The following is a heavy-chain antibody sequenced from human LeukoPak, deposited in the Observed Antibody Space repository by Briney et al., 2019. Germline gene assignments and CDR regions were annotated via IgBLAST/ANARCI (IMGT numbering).Heavy chain of an antibody. CDR1: GGSFSGYY. J-gene: IGHJ3*02. D-gene: IGHD3-22*01. V-gene: IGHV4-34*01. CDR3: ARLPYYYDSSGYYEDAFDI. Sequence: SETLSLTCAVYGGSFSGYYWSWIRQPPGRGLEWIGEINHSGSTNYNPSLKSRVTISVDTSKNQFSLELSSVTAADTAVYYCARLPYYYDSSGYYEDAFDIWGQGTMVTVSS. CDR2: INHSGST.